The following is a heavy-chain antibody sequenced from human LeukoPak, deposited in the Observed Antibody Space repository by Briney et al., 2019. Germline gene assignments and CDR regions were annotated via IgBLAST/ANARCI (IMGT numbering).Heavy chain of an antibody. D-gene: IGHD3-22*01. CDR3: ARGGPYYYDSPEFNDY. J-gene: IGHJ4*02. V-gene: IGHV4-59*01. Sequence: SETLSLTCSVSDGSINSYYWNWIRRPPGKGLEWIGYIYYNGNTNYSPSLKSRVTMSVDTSKNLFSLKVSSVTAADTAVYYCARGGPYYYDSPEFNDYWGQGTLVTVSS. CDR2: IYYNGNT. CDR1: DGSINSYY.